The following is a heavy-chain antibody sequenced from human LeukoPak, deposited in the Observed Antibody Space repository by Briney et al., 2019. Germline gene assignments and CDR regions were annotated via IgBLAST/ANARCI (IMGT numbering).Heavy chain of an antibody. CDR3: ATGGGTRIVARGGYFQH. CDR1: GYTFTTYY. V-gene: IGHV1-46*01. D-gene: IGHD5-12*01. Sequence: ASVKVSCKASGYTFTTYYMHWVRQAPGQGLECMGVMNPSGGSTSYAQKFQGRVTMTRNTYTSTVYMELSSLRSEDTAVYYCATGGGTRIVARGGYFQHWGQGTLVTISS. J-gene: IGHJ1*01. CDR2: MNPSGGST.